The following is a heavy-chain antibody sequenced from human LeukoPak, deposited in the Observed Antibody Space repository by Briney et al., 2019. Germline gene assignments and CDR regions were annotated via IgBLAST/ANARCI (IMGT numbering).Heavy chain of an antibody. D-gene: IGHD3-22*01. CDR1: GFTFSSYW. CDR3: ARGRDSSGYYMYYFDY. CDR2: INHSGST. Sequence: PGGSLRLSCAASGFTFSSYWMHWIRQPPGKGLEWIGEINHSGSTNYNPSLKSRVTISVDTSKNQFSLKLSSVTAADTAVYYCARGRDSSGYYMYYFDYWGQGTPVTVSS. J-gene: IGHJ4*02. V-gene: IGHV4-34*01.